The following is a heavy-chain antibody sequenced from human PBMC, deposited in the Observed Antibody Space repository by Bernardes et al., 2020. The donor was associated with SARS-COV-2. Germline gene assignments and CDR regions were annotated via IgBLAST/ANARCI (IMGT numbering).Heavy chain of an antibody. Sequence: SGPTLAQPTQTLTLTRTYSGLSLTTSGMGVGWIRQPPGKALEWLALIHRDDDKRYSPSLKRRLTITKDTSKNQVVLTMNNMDPVDTATYYCGRGVGGLSRQGFDPWGQGIRVTVSS. CDR2: IHRDDDK. J-gene: IGHJ5*02. CDR1: GLSLTTSGMG. CDR3: GRGVGGLSRQGFDP. V-gene: IGHV2-5*02. D-gene: IGHD3-3*01.